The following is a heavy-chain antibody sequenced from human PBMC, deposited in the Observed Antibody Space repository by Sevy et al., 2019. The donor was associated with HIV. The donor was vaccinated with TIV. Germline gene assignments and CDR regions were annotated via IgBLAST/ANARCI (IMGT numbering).Heavy chain of an antibody. J-gene: IGHJ5*02. Sequence: GGSLRLSCAASGFTFSSYGMHWVRQAPGKGLEWVAVIRGDGSNKYYADSVKGRFTISRDNSKNTLYLQMNSLRAEDTAVYYCARDSYGDGVGGFNTWGQGTMVTVSS. CDR2: IRGDGSNK. CDR3: ARDSYGDGVGGFNT. V-gene: IGHV3-33*01. D-gene: IGHD4-17*01. CDR1: GFTFSSYG.